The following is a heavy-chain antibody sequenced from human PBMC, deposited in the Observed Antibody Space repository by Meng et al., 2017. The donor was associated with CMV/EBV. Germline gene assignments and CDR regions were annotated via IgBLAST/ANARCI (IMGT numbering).Heavy chain of an antibody. J-gene: IGHJ6*02. CDR1: GGTFSSYV. D-gene: IGHD3-16*01. CDR3: ARVPRYRFGGSYGMDV. CDR2: IIPTVGTA. V-gene: IGHV1-69*05. Sequence: SVKVSCKASGGTFSSYVINWVRQAPGQGLECMGGIIPTVGTANYAQKFQGRVTINTDESMNTVYMELSSLRSEDTAVYYCARVPRYRFGGSYGMDVWGQGTTVTVSS.